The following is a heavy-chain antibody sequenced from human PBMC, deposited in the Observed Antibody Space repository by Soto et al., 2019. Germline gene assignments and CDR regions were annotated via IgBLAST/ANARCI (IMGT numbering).Heavy chain of an antibody. CDR2: INPNSGGT. J-gene: IGHJ6*02. V-gene: IGHV1-2*02. D-gene: IGHD2-8*01. Sequence: GASLKVSCKASGYTFTGYYMHWVRQAPGQWLEWMGWINPNSGGTNYAQKFQGRVTMTRDTSISTAYMELSRLRSDDTAVYYCARDRGRVLMVYRPEVNGMDVWGQGTTVTVSS. CDR3: ARDRGRVLMVYRPEVNGMDV. CDR1: GYTFTGYY.